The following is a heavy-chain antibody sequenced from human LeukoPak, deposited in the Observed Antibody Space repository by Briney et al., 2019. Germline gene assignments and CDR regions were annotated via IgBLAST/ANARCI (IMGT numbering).Heavy chain of an antibody. CDR3: ARDSIVGATYDY. J-gene: IGHJ4*02. V-gene: IGHV4-39*07. Sequence: WVRLAPGKGLEWIGSIYYSGSTYYNPSLKSRVTISVDTSKNQFSLKLSSVTAADTAVYYCARDSIVGATYDYWGQGALVTVSS. CDR2: IYYSGST. D-gene: IGHD1-26*01.